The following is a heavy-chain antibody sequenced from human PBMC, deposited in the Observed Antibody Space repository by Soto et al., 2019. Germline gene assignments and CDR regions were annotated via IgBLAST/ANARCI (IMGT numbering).Heavy chain of an antibody. CDR2: MNPNSGNT. D-gene: IGHD2-8*02. Sequence: GASVKVSCKASGYTFTSYDINWVRQATGQGLEWMGWMNPNSGNTGYAQKFQGRVTMTRNTSISTAYMELSSLRSEDTAVYYCARVDPGPYYYYYMDVWGKGTTVTVSS. CDR1: GYTFTSYD. J-gene: IGHJ6*03. V-gene: IGHV1-8*01. CDR3: ARVDPGPYYYYYMDV.